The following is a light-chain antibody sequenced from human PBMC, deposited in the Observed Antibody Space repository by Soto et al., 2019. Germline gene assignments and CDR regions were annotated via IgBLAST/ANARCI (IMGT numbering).Light chain of an antibody. V-gene: IGKV3-15*01. J-gene: IGKJ5*01. CDR3: QQYNNWPPIT. CDR2: GAS. Sequence: ERVITQSPATLSVYPGERATLSCRASQSVSSKLAWYQQKPGQAPRLLIYGASTRATGIPARFSGSGSGTEFTLTISSLQSEDFAVYYCQQYNNWPPITFGQGTRLEIK. CDR1: QSVSSK.